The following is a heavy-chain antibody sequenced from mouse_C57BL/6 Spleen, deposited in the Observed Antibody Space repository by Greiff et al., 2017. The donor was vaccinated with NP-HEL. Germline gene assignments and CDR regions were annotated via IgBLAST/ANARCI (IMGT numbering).Heavy chain of an antibody. V-gene: IGHV3-6*01. Sequence: LMESGPGLVKPSQSLSLTCSVTGYSITSGYYWNWIRQFPGNKLEWMGYISYDGSNNYNPSLKNRISITRDTSKNQFFLKLNSVTTEDTATYYCARGDRGFAYWGQGTLVTVSA. CDR3: ARGDRGFAY. J-gene: IGHJ3*01. CDR1: GYSITSGYY. CDR2: ISYDGSN.